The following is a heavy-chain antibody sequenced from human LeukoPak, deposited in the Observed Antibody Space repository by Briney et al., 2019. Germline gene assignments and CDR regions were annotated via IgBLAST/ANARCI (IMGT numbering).Heavy chain of an antibody. D-gene: IGHD3-22*01. V-gene: IGHV1-2*02. CDR1: GYTFTGYY. CDR3: ASGRPLHYYDSSGYATDY. Sequence: ASVKVSCKASGYTFTGYYMHWVRQAPGQGLEWMGWINPNSGGTNYAQKFQGRVTMTRDTSISTAYVELSRLRSDDTAVYYCASGRPLHYYDSSGYATDYWGQGTLVTVSS. J-gene: IGHJ4*02. CDR2: INPNSGGT.